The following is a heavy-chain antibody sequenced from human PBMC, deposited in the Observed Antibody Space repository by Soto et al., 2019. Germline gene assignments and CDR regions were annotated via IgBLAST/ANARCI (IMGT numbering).Heavy chain of an antibody. CDR1: GFTFSSYS. CDR2: ISSSSSYI. Sequence: PGGSLRLSCAASGFTFSSYSMNWVRQAPGKGLEWVSSISSSSSYIYYADSVKGRFTISRDNAKNSLYLQMNSLRAEDTAVYYCARVSYYYDSSGYYFLGSYYYYGMDVWGQGTTVTVS. CDR3: ARVSYYYDSSGYYFLGSYYYYGMDV. J-gene: IGHJ6*02. V-gene: IGHV3-21*01. D-gene: IGHD3-22*01.